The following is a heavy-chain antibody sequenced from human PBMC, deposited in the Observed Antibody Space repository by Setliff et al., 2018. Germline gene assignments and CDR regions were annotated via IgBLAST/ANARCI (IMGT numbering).Heavy chain of an antibody. D-gene: IGHD2-2*02. V-gene: IGHV1-8*02. J-gene: IGHJ6*03. Sequence: ASVKVSCKASGYSFTNYDINWVRQVTGQGLEWLGWINTNSGTTGRAQKFQDRVAMTRDPSITTAYMELSSLRSDDSAVYYCARGYCNTTTCSTSPQYYYLDVWDKGTTVTVSS. CDR1: GYSFTNYD. CDR2: INTNSGTT. CDR3: ARGYCNTTTCSTSPQYYYLDV.